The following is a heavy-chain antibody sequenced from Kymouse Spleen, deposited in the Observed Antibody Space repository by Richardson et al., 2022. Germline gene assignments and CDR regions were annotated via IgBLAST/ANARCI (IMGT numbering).Heavy chain of an antibody. D-gene: IGHD1-7*01. Sequence: QVQLVESGGGVVQPGRSLRLSCAASGFTFSSYGMHWVRQAPGKGLEWVAVISYDGSNKYYADSVKGRFTISRDNSKNTLYLQMNSLRAEDTAVYYCAKDRLELPYYYYYGMDVWGQGTTVTVSS. V-gene: IGHV3-30*18. CDR2: ISYDGSNK. CDR3: AKDRLELPYYYYYGMDV. J-gene: IGHJ6*02. CDR1: GFTFSSYG.